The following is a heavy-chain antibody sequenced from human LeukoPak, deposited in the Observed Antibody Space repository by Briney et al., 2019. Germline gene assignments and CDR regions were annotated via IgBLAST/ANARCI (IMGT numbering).Heavy chain of an antibody. CDR2: MYSGGGT. V-gene: IGHV3-66*01. CDR1: GFTVSGNY. CDR3: ARGGGDYYDSSGYYHMGYYFDF. J-gene: IGHJ4*02. Sequence: GGSLRLSCAASGFTVSGNYMNWVRQAPKKGLEWVSVMYSGGGTYYADSVEGRFTISRDNSKNTLYLQMNSLRAEDTAVYYCARGGGDYYDSSGYYHMGYYFDFWGQGTLVTVSS. D-gene: IGHD3-22*01.